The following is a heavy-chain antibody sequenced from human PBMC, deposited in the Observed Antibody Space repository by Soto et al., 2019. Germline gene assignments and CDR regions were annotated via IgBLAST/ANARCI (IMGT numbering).Heavy chain of an antibody. CDR1: GFTFSSYS. CDR2: ISSSSSYI. J-gene: IGHJ3*02. D-gene: IGHD7-27*01. Sequence: GGSLRLSCAASGFTFSSYSMNWVRQAPGKGLEWVSSISSSSSYIYYADSVKGRFTISRDNAKNSLYLQMNSLRAEDKAVDYCARQFLTGEDDAFDIWGQGTMVTVSS. CDR3: ARQFLTGEDDAFDI. V-gene: IGHV3-21*01.